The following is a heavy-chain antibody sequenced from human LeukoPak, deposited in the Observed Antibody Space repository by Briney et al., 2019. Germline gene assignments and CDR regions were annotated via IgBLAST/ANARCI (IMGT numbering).Heavy chain of an antibody. D-gene: IGHD1-26*01. Sequence: ASVKVSCKASGDTFTSYGITWVRQAPGQGLEWMGWISAYNGNTNYAQKPQGRVTMTTDTSTSTAYMELRSLRSDDTALYYCARDMIVGASTFFDAFDIWGQGTMVTVSS. CDR3: ARDMIVGASTFFDAFDI. J-gene: IGHJ3*02. V-gene: IGHV1-18*01. CDR2: ISAYNGNT. CDR1: GDTFTSYG.